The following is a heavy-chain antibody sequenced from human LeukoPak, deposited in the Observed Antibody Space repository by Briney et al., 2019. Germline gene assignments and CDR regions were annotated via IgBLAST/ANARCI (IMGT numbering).Heavy chain of an antibody. J-gene: IGHJ4*02. CDR3: AREYCSGGGCYSGYFDY. CDR1: GFTFSSYS. V-gene: IGHV3-21*01. CDR2: ISSSSNYT. D-gene: IGHD2-15*01. Sequence: GGSLRLSCAASGFTFSSYSMNWVRQAPGKGLEWVSCISSSSNYTYYADSVKGRFTISRDNAKNSLYLQLNSLRAEDTAVYYCAREYCSGGGCYSGYFDYWGQETLVTVPS.